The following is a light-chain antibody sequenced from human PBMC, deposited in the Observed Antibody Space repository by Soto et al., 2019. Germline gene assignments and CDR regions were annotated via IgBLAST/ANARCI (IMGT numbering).Light chain of an antibody. V-gene: IGKV3-20*01. Sequence: EIVLTQSPGTLSLSPGERATLSCRASQSVSSSYLAWYQQKPGQAPRLLIYGASSRATGIPDRFSGSGSGTDFTLTISRLEPEDFAVYYCQQYGSSPPTLFTFGPGTKVISN. J-gene: IGKJ3*01. CDR2: GAS. CDR1: QSVSSSY. CDR3: QQYGSSPPTLFT.